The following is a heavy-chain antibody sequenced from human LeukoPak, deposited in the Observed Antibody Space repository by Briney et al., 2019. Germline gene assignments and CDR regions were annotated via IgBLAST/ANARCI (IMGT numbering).Heavy chain of an antibody. V-gene: IGHV1-46*01. D-gene: IGHD6-19*01. CDR2: INPSGGST. CDR3: ARQWLIDYFDY. Sequence: ASVKVSCKASGYTFSSYYMHWVRQAPGQGLEWMGIINPSGGSTSYAQKFQGRVTMTRDTSTSTVYMELSSLRSEDTAVYYCARQWLIDYFDYWGQGTLVTVSS. J-gene: IGHJ4*02. CDR1: GYTFSSYY.